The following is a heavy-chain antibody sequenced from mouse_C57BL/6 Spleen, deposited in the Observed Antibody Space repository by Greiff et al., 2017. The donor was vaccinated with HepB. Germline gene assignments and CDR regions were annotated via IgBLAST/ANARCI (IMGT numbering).Heavy chain of an antibody. CDR2: IYPGDGDT. Sequence: QVQLKQSGPELVKPGASVKISCKASGYAFSSSWMNWVKQRPGKGLEWIGRIYPGDGDTNYNGKFKGKATLTADKSSSTAYMQLSSLTSEVSAVYFCAGGLRYPWFAYWGQGTLVTVSA. V-gene: IGHV1-82*01. CDR1: GYAFSSSW. J-gene: IGHJ3*01. CDR3: AGGLRYPWFAY. D-gene: IGHD1-1*01.